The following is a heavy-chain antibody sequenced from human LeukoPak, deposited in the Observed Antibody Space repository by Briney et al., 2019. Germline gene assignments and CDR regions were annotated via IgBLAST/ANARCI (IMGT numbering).Heavy chain of an antibody. V-gene: IGHV1-46*01. CDR2: SIPSGGST. Sequence: ASVKVSCKASGYTFTSYYMHWVRQAPGQGLEWMGISIPSGGSTTYAQKFQGRGTMTRDTSTSTVYMELRSLRSEATAVYYCAREGSSGYYYFDYWGQGTLVTVSS. CDR1: GYTFTSYY. CDR3: AREGSSGYYYFDY. D-gene: IGHD3-22*01. J-gene: IGHJ4*02.